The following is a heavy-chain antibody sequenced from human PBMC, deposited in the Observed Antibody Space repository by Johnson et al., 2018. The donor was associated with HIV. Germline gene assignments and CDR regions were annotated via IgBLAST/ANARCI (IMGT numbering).Heavy chain of an antibody. CDR3: AKGYSSSWYEAFDI. Sequence: VQLVESGGGLVQPGGSLRLSCAASGFAFSSYAMTWVRQAPGKGLEWVSTISGSGGSTYYVDSVKGRFTISRDNAKKSLYLQMNSLRAEDTAVYYCAKGYSSSWYEAFDIWGQGTMVTVSS. CDR1: GFAFSSYA. J-gene: IGHJ3*02. V-gene: IGHV3-23*04. D-gene: IGHD6-13*01. CDR2: ISGSGGST.